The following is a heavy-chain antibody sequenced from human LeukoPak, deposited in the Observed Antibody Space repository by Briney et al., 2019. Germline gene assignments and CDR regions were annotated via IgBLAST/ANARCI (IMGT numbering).Heavy chain of an antibody. Sequence: GGSLRLSCAASGFTFSNYAMTWVRQAPGKGLEWVSSISDIGTSTYYADSVKGRFTISRDNSKNTLYLQMNSLRAEDTALYYCAKKEIRGQGTMVTVSS. V-gene: IGHV3-23*01. J-gene: IGHJ3*02. CDR3: AKKEI. CDR1: GFTFSNYA. CDR2: ISDIGTST.